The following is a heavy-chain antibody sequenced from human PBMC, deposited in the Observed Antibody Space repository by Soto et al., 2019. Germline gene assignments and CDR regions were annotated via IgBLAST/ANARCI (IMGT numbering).Heavy chain of an antibody. V-gene: IGHV3-74*01. J-gene: IGHJ6*02. CDR1: GFTFSSYW. D-gene: IGHD3-22*01. CDR2: INSDGSST. CDR3: ARDTSYDSSGYYYLVYYYYGMDV. Sequence: GGSLRLSCAASGFTFSSYWMHWVRQAPGKGLVWVSRINSDGSSTSYADSVKGRFTISRDNAKNTLYLQMNSLRAEDTAVYYSARDTSYDSSGYYYLVYYYYGMDVWGQGTTVTV.